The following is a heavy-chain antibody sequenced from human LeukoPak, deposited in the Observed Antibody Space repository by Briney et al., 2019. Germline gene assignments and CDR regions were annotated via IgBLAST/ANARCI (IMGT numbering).Heavy chain of an antibody. D-gene: IGHD6-19*01. V-gene: IGHV4-59*12. Sequence: SETLSLTCTVSGGSISSYYWSWIRQPPGKGLEWIGYIYYSGSTNYNPSLKSRVTISVDTSKNQFSLKLSSVTPEDTAVYYCARGRGSGWDYYYYYMDVWGKGTTVTVSS. J-gene: IGHJ6*03. CDR2: IYYSGST. CDR1: GGSISSYY. CDR3: ARGRGSGWDYYYYYMDV.